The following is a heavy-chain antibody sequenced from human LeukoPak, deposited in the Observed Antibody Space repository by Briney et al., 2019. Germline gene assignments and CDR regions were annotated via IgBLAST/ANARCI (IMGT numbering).Heavy chain of an antibody. CDR3: ARIERGYSGYDWSGSYFDY. V-gene: IGHV4-59*08. Sequence: SETLSLTCTVSGGSISSYYWSWIRQPPGKGLEWIGYIYYSGSTNYNPSLKSRVTISVDTSKNQFSLKLSSVTAADTAVYYCARIERGYSGYDWSGSYFDYWGQGTLVTVSS. J-gene: IGHJ4*02. CDR2: IYYSGST. D-gene: IGHD5-12*01. CDR1: GGSISSYY.